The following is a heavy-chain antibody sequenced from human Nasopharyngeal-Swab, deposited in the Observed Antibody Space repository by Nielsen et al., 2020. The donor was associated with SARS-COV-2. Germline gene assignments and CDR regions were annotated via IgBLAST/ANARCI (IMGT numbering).Heavy chain of an antibody. Sequence: GQSLKINCAASGCTFSSYGMHWVRQAPGKGLELVAVISYDGSTKYYADSVKGRFTISRDNSKNTLYLQMNSLRAEDTDVYYCAKDITGYSSGWFYYYYYMDVWGKGTTVTVSS. D-gene: IGHD6-19*01. CDR2: ISYDGSTK. CDR3: AKDITGYSSGWFYYYYYMDV. CDR1: GCTFSSYG. V-gene: IGHV3-30*18. J-gene: IGHJ6*03.